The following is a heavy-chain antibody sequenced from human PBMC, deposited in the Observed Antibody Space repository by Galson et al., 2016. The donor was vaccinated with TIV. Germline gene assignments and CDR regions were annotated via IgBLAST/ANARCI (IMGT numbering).Heavy chain of an antibody. D-gene: IGHD3-22*01. CDR2: INSEGSRI. CDR3: ASGTYFYDSSGYYPLGF. CDR1: GFNIRSNW. Sequence: SLRLSCAASGFNIRSNWMHWVRQAPGKGLVWVSRINSEGSRIIYADSLKGRFTISRDNAKNTLYLQINSLRAEDTAVYYCASGTYFYDSSGYYPLGFWGQGTLVTVSS. J-gene: IGHJ4*02. V-gene: IGHV3-74*01.